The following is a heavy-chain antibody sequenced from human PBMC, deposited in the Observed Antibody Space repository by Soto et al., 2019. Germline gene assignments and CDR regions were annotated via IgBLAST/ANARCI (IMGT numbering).Heavy chain of an antibody. Sequence: GGSLRLSCAASGFTFSDYYMSWFRQAPGKGLEWVSYISSSGSTIYYADSVKGRFTISRDNAKNSLYLQMISLRAEDTAVYYCARDYKTTWAGNWFDPWGQGTLVTVSS. J-gene: IGHJ5*02. CDR2: ISSSGSTI. V-gene: IGHV3-11*01. CDR1: GFTFSDYY. D-gene: IGHD4-4*01. CDR3: ARDYKTTWAGNWFDP.